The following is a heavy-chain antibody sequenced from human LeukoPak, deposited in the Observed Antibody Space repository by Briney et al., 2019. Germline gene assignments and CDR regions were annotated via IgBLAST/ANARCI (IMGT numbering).Heavy chain of an antibody. J-gene: IGHJ4*02. CDR2: IIPIFGTA. D-gene: IGHD3-22*01. V-gene: IGHV1-69*13. CDR3: ARGPLTPEYYYDSSGYYPYFDY. CDR1: GGTFSSYA. Sequence: SVKVSCKASGGTFSSYAISWVRQAPGQGLEWMGGIIPIFGTANYAQKFQGRVTITADESTSTAYMELSSLRSEDTAVYYCARGPLTPEYYYDSSGYYPYFDYWGQGTLVIVSS.